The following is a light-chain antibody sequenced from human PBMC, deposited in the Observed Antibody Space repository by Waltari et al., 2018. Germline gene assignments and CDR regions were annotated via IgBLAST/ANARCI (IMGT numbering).Light chain of an antibody. CDR1: QSISDW. CDR2: KAS. V-gene: IGKV1-5*03. CDR3: QHYDGFAWT. J-gene: IGKJ1*01. Sequence: DIQMTQSPSTLSASVGDSVTITCRASQSISDWLAWYQQKPGTSPKLLIYKASDLESGVPSRCGVGGSVIAFCHTISSRQPKEVSTTDCQHYDGFAWTSGEATEIESK.